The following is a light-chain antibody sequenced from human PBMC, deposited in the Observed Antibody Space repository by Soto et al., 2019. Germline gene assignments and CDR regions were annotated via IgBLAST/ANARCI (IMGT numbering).Light chain of an antibody. CDR2: EGS. J-gene: IGLJ2*01. Sequence: HSVLTQPASVSGSPGQSITISCTGTSSDVGSYNLVSWYQQHPGKAPKLMIYEGSKRPSGVSNRFSGSKSGNTASLTISGLQAEDEADYYCCSYAGSSTLGVFGGGTKLTVL. CDR1: SSDVGSYNL. V-gene: IGLV2-23*01. CDR3: CSYAGSSTLGV.